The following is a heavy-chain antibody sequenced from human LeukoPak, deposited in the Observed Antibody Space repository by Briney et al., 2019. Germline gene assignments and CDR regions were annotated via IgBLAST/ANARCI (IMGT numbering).Heavy chain of an antibody. V-gene: IGHV1-2*02. D-gene: IGHD6-19*01. CDR2: INPNSGGT. Sequence: ASVKVSCKASGYTFTGCYMHWVRQAPGQGLEWMGWINPNSGGTNYAQKFQGRVTMTRDTSISTAYMELSRLRSDDTAVYYCASAKRAVAGPVNAFDIWGQGTMVTVSS. CDR1: GYTFTGCY. J-gene: IGHJ3*02. CDR3: ASAKRAVAGPVNAFDI.